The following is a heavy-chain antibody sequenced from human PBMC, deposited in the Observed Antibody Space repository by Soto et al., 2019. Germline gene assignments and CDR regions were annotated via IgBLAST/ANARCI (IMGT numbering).Heavy chain of an antibody. CDR2: IYYSGST. Sequence: SETLSLTXTVSGGSISTITYYWGWIRQPPGKGLEWIGTIYYSGSTYYTPSLKSRVTISVDTSTNQFSLKLNDVTAADTAVYYCARHLYNYGSGSYFDHWGQGTLVTVSS. J-gene: IGHJ4*01. V-gene: IGHV4-39*01. CDR3: ARHLYNYGSGSYFDH. CDR1: GGSISTITYY. D-gene: IGHD3-10*01.